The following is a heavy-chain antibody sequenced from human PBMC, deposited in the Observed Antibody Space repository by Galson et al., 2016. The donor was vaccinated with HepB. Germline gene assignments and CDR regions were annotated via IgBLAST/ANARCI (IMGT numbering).Heavy chain of an antibody. D-gene: IGHD2-2*02. V-gene: IGHV1-24*01. J-gene: IGHJ4*02. CDR3: AAGDRGDHLLYHISFGF. CDR2: FDPENGET. Sequence: SIYSLTDLSMYWVRQAPGKGLEWMGGFDPENGETISAQKFQGRVTMTEDTSTDTAYMELSSLKTDDTAVYYCAAGDRGDHLLYHISFGFWGQGTLVTVSS. CDR1: IYSLTDLS.